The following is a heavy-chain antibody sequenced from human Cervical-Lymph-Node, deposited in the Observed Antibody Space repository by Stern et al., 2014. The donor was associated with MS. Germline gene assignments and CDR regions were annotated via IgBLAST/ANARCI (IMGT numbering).Heavy chain of an antibody. V-gene: IGHV5-51*03. J-gene: IGHJ5*02. D-gene: IGHD1-14*01. CDR3: ARHGGPNWNHEAHNWFDP. Sequence: EVQLVESGAEVKKPGESLKISCKGSKYNFNTHWIAWVRQMPGKDLEWLGNIYHGNSDTRYNPSLQAQVSISADKSITTAYLHFSSLKASDSAMYFCARHGGPNWNHEAHNWFDPWGQGTLVTVSS. CDR1: KYNFNTHW. CDR2: IYHGNSDT.